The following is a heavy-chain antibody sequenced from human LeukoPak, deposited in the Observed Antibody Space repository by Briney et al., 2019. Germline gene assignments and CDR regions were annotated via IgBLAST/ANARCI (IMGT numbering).Heavy chain of an antibody. CDR2: INPSGGST. Sequence: ASVKVSCKASGYTFTSYYMHWVRQAPGQGLEWMGIINPSGGSTSYAQKFQGRVTMTRDTSTSTVYMELSSLRSEDTAVYYCARDRGSGSYSVDWFDPGGQGTLVTVSS. V-gene: IGHV1-46*01. J-gene: IGHJ5*02. CDR1: GYTFTSYY. D-gene: IGHD3-10*01. CDR3: ARDRGSGSYSVDWFDP.